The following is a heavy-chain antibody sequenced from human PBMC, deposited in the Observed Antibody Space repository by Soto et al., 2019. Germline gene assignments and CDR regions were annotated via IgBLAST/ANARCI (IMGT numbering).Heavy chain of an antibody. D-gene: IGHD3-9*01. CDR3: ARGRGGEAYDILTGYYYYFDY. CDR2: INHSGST. CDR1: GGSFSGYY. Sequence: PSETLSLTCAVYGGSFSGYYWSWIRQPPGKGLEWIGEINHSGSTNYNPSLKSRVTISVDTSKNQFSLKLSSVTAADTAVYYCARGRGGEAYDILTGYYYYFDYWGQGTLVTVSS. J-gene: IGHJ4*02. V-gene: IGHV4-34*01.